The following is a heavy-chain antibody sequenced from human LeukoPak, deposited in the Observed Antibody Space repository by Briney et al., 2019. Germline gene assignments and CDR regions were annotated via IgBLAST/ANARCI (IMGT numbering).Heavy chain of an antibody. CDR2: ISYDGSKN. CDR3: ARNYGMDV. Sequence: PGGSLRLSCAASGFTFSTYAMHWVRQALGKGLEWVAVISYDGSKNYYADSVKGRFTISRDDAKNTLYLQMNSLRAEDTAVYYCARNYGMDVWGQGTTVTVSS. CDR1: GFTFSTYA. J-gene: IGHJ6*02. V-gene: IGHV3-30-3*01.